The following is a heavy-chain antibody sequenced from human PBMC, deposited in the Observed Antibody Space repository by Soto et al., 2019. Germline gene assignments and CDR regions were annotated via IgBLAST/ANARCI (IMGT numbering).Heavy chain of an antibody. CDR3: AKDLGYCSSTSCPKDY. J-gene: IGHJ4*02. D-gene: IGHD2-2*01. CDR1: GFTFSSYA. V-gene: IGHV3-23*01. Sequence: PGGSLRLSCAASGFTFSSYAMSWVRQAPGKGLEWVSAISGSGGSTYYADSVKGRFTISRDNSKNTLYLQMNSLRAEDTAVYYCAKDLGYCSSTSCPKDYWGQGTLVTVSS. CDR2: ISGSGGST.